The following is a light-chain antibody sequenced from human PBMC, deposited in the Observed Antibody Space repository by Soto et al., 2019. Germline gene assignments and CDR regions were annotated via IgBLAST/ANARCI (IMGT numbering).Light chain of an antibody. J-gene: IGLJ1*01. CDR3: TSPTPGSLYV. V-gene: IGLV2-14*01. Sequence: QSALTQPASVSGSPGQSITISCTGTSSDVGNYNYVSWYQLYPGRVPKLLIYMVSNRPSGVSNRFSGSKSGNTASLTISGLHAEEEADYFCTSPTPGSLYVFGTGTKVTVL. CDR2: MVS. CDR1: SSDVGNYNY.